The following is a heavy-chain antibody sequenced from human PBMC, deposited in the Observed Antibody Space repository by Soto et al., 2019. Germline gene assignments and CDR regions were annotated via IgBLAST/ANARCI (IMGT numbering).Heavy chain of an antibody. CDR2: IIPNNGGT. CDR3: ARGTFDSSGNYFAGWFDP. V-gene: IGHV1-2*02. J-gene: IGHJ5*02. Sequence: QVQLEQSGAEVKKPGASVKVSCKASGYSFTDYYIHWVRQAPGQGLEWMGWIIPNNGGTKYAQKYQDRDTMTRDTSITTADMELSRLSSDDTAVYYCARGTFDSSGNYFAGWFDPWGQGTLVTVSS. CDR1: GYSFTDYY. D-gene: IGHD3-22*01.